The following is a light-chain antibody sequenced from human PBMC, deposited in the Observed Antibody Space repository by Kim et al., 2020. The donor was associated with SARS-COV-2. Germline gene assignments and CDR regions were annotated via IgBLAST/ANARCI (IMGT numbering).Light chain of an antibody. CDR3: QQYGSART. Sequence: EIVLTPSPGTLSLSPGERATLSCRASQSVSGYLAWYQQKRGQAPRLLIYGASNRATGIPDRFSGSGSGTDFTLTISRMEPEDFAVYYCQQYGSARTFGQGTKVDIK. CDR1: QSVSGY. J-gene: IGKJ1*01. CDR2: GAS. V-gene: IGKV3-20*01.